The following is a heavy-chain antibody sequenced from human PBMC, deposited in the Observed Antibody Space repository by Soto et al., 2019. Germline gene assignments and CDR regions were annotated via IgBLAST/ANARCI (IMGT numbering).Heavy chain of an antibody. CDR1: GGSFSGYY. CDR3: AREVDSSGSIDY. V-gene: IGHV4-34*01. J-gene: IGHJ4*02. Sequence: SETLSLTCAVYGGSFSGYYWSWIRQPPGKGLEWIGEINHSGSTNYNPSLKSRVTISVDTSKNQFSLKLSSVTAADTAVYYCAREVDSSGSIDYWGQGTLVTVS. D-gene: IGHD3-22*01. CDR2: INHSGST.